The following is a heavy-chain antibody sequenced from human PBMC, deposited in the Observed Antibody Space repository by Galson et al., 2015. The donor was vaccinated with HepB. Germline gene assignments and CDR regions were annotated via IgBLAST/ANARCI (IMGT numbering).Heavy chain of an antibody. D-gene: IGHD3-10*01. J-gene: IGHJ5*01. V-gene: IGHV3-30*02. CDR1: GFTFSSYG. CDR2: IRYDGSNK. CDR3: AKDQWLSYYGSGRKVYNWFDP. Sequence: SLRLSCAASGFTFSSYGMHWVRQAPGKGLEWVAFIRYDGSNKYYADSVKGRFTISRDNSKNTLYLQMNSLRAEDTAVYYCAKDQWLSYYGSGRKVYNWFDPWGQGTLVTVSS.